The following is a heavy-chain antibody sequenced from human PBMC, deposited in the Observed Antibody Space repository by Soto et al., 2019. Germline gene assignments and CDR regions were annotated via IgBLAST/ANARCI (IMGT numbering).Heavy chain of an antibody. CDR2: ISYDGSNK. CDR3: AKDTYYHDSSGYYVFDY. Sequence: QVHLVESGGGVVQPGRSLRLSCADSGFTFTDYGMHWVRQAPGKGLEWVAVISYDGSNKNYADSVKGRFTISRDNSKNTLYLQMNSLRAEYTAVYYCAKDTYYHDSSGYYVFDYWGQGTLVTVSS. D-gene: IGHD3-22*01. V-gene: IGHV3-30*18. CDR1: GFTFTDYG. J-gene: IGHJ4*02.